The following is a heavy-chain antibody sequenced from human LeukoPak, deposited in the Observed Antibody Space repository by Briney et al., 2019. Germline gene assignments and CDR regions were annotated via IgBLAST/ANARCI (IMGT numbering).Heavy chain of an antibody. CDR1: GYTFTGYY. D-gene: IGHD2-15*01. J-gene: IGHJ4*02. Sequence: ASVKVSCKASGYTFTGYYMHWVRQAPGQGLEWMGQINPNSGGTNYAQKFQGRVTMTRDTSISTAYMELSRLRSDDTAVYYCARVGVVVVAAAFDYWSQGTLVTVSS. CDR2: INPNSGGT. CDR3: ARVGVVVVAAAFDY. V-gene: IGHV1-2*06.